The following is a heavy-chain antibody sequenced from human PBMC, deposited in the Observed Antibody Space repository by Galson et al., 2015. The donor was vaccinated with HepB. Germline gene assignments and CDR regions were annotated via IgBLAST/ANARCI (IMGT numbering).Heavy chain of an antibody. CDR2: IYPGDSDT. CDR1: GYSCPTFW. V-gene: IGHV5-51*01. CDR3: AKMSTVITTKNDGFEI. J-gene: IGHJ3*02. Sequence: SWAEEIKPGESLTISSPGFGYSCPTFWISWVRQMPGKGLEWMAIIYPGDSDTRYSPSFQGQVTNSADTSISATYLQWSSLKASDTAIYYCAKMSTVITTKNDGFEIWGQGTMVTVSS. D-gene: IGHD5/OR15-5a*01.